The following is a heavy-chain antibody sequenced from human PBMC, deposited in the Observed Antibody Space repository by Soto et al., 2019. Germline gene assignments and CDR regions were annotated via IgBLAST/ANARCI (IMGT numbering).Heavy chain of an antibody. Sequence: GGSLRLSRAASGFTFSTYAMTWVRQAPGKGLEWVSGISGGGTTYYAESVRGRFTISRDNSQSTLYLHLSSLRAEDTAVFYCAARNGDYPLAHFDYWGQGTLVTVSS. CDR1: GFTFSTYA. CDR3: AARNGDYPLAHFDY. CDR2: ISGGGTT. V-gene: IGHV3-23*01. D-gene: IGHD4-17*01. J-gene: IGHJ4*02.